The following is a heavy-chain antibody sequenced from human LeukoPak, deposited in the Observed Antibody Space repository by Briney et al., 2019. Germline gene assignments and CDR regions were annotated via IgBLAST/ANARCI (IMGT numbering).Heavy chain of an antibody. CDR1: GYTFTDYY. CDR3: ARGRLKQYYFDY. CDR2: VDPEDGET. D-gene: IGHD4-11*01. J-gene: IGHJ4*02. Sequence: ASVKVSCKVSGYTFTDYYMHWVQQAPGKGLEWMGLVDPEDGETIYAEKFQGRVTITADTSTDTAYMELSSLRSEDTAVYYCARGRLKQYYFDYWGQGTLVTVSS. V-gene: IGHV1-69-2*01.